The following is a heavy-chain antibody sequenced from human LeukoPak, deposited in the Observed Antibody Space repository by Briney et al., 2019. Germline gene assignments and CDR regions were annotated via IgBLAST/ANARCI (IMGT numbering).Heavy chain of an antibody. V-gene: IGHV4-39*07. CDR2: FHGGLI. CDR1: GGSISSDSYY. CDR3: ARGRRGHGYVDY. Sequence: PSETLSLTCTVSGGSISSDSYYWSWIRQPPGEGLEEIGSFHGGLIFYKSSLTSRVTISVDTSKSQFSLKLSSVTAADTAVYYCARGRRGHGYVDYWGQGALVTVSS. D-gene: IGHD3-22*01. J-gene: IGHJ4*02.